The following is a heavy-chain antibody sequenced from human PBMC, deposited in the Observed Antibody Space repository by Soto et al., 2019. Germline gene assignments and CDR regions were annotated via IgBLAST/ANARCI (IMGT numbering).Heavy chain of an antibody. J-gene: IGHJ4*02. D-gene: IGHD2-21*02. V-gene: IGHV1-46*01. CDR1: GYTFTSYY. CDR3: ASGGVDCGGDCYFDY. CDR2: INPSGGST. Sequence: QVQLVQSGAEVKKPGASVKVSCKASGYTFTSYYMHWVRQAPGQGLEWMGIINPSGGSTSYAQKSQGRVTMTRDTSTSTVYMELSSLRSEVTAVYYCASGGVDCGGDCYFDYWGQGTLVTVSS.